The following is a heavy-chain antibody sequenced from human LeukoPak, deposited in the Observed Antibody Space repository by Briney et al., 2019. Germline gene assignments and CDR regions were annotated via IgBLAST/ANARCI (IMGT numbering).Heavy chain of an antibody. V-gene: IGHV3-30-3*01. J-gene: IGHJ4*02. CDR1: GFTFSSYA. Sequence: GGPLRLSCAASGFTFSSYAMHWVRQAPGKGLEWVAVISYDGSNKYYADSVKGRFTISRDNSKNTLYLQMNSLRAEDTAVYYCAREGGGYCSSTSCYNQYYFDYWGQGTLVTVSS. CDR2: ISYDGSNK. D-gene: IGHD2-2*02. CDR3: AREGGGYCSSTSCYNQYYFDY.